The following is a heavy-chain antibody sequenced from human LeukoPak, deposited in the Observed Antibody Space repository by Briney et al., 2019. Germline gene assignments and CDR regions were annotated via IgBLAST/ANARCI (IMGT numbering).Heavy chain of an antibody. CDR3: ARYSYGSPLDY. Sequence: SETLSLTCTVSGGSISISSYYWGWIRQPPGKGLEWIGSIYYSGSTYYNPSLKSRVTISVDTSKNHFSLKLSSVTAADTAVYYCARYSYGSPLDYWGQGTLVTVSS. CDR2: IYYSGST. CDR1: GGSISISSYY. D-gene: IGHD5-18*01. V-gene: IGHV4-39*02. J-gene: IGHJ4*02.